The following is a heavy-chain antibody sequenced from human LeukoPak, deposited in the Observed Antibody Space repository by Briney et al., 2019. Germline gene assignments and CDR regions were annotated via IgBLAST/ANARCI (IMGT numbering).Heavy chain of an antibody. D-gene: IGHD3-22*01. V-gene: IGHV3-21*01. CDR1: GFTFSSYS. J-gene: IGHJ4*02. CDR3: AREGFNTMIVVVRLLDY. Sequence: KTGGSLRLSCAASGFTFSSYSMNWVRQAPGKGLEWVSSISSSSSYIYYADSVKGRFTISRDNAKNSLYLQMNSLRAEDTAVYYCAREGFNTMIVVVRLLDYWGQGTLVTVSS. CDR2: ISSSSSYI.